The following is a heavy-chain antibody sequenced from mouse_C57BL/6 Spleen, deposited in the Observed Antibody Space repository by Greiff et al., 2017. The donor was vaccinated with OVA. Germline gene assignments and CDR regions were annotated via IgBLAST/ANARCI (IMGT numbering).Heavy chain of an antibody. V-gene: IGHV5-6*01. CDR2: ISSGGSYT. J-gene: IGHJ2*01. CDR1: GFTFSSYG. Sequence: EVQLVESGGDLVKPGGSLKLSCAASGFTFSSYGMSWVRQTPDKRLEWVATISSGGSYTYYPDSVKGRFTISRDNAKNTLYLQMSSLKSEDTAMYYCARHEDYLYYFDYWGQGTTLTVSS. D-gene: IGHD2-4*01. CDR3: ARHEDYLYYFDY.